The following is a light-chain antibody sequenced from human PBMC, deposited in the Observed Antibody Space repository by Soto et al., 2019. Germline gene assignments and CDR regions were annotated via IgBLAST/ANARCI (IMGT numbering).Light chain of an antibody. V-gene: IGKV3-11*01. CDR3: QQYGRSPFT. Sequence: EIVLTQSPATLSLSPGERATLSCRASQSVDTFLAWYQQKPGQAPRLLISDASNRATGIPGRFTGSGSGTDFTLSINSLEPEDFAVYYCQQYGRSPFTFGPGTKVDIK. J-gene: IGKJ3*01. CDR2: DAS. CDR1: QSVDTF.